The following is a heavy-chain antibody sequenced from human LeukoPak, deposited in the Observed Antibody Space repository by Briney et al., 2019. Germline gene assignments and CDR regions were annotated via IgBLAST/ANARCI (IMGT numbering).Heavy chain of an antibody. V-gene: IGHV1-3*01. CDR1: GYTFTSYA. D-gene: IGHD3-10*01. J-gene: IGHJ4*02. Sequence: ASVKVSCKASGYTFTSYAMHWVRQAPGQRLEWMGWINAGNGNTKYSQKFQGRVTITRDTSASTAYMELSSLRPEDTAVYYCARGINDHYYGSGSYYYDYWGQGTLVTVSS. CDR3: ARGINDHYYGSGSYYYDY. CDR2: INAGNGNT.